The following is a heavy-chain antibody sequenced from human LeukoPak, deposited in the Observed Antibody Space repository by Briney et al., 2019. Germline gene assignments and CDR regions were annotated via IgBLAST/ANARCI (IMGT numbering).Heavy chain of an antibody. CDR1: GGTFSSYA. CDR3: ARRHSGSGYFDY. CDR2: IIPIFGTE. J-gene: IGHJ4*02. D-gene: IGHD3-10*01. Sequence: SAKLSCKASGGTFSSYAISWVRQAPGQGLEWMGGIIPIFGTENYAQKFQGRVTITADESTSTAYMELSSLRSEDTAVYYCARRHSGSGYFDYWGQGTLVSVSS. V-gene: IGHV1-69*13.